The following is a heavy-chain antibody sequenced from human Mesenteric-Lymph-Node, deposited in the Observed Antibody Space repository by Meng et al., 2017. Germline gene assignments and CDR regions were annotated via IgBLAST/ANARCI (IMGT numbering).Heavy chain of an antibody. CDR3: GRDQGRQLINH. Sequence: QVQLQESGSGLVKPLGAPSLSWSVSGASISSDIWWGWVRQPPGKGLEWMGEVYNRGDTNYNPSLKRRVVISVDRSKNQFSLNLSSVTAADTVVYYCGRDQGRQLINHWGQGTLVTVSS. V-gene: IGHV4-4*02. CDR1: GASISSDIW. CDR2: VYNRGDT. J-gene: IGHJ4*02. D-gene: IGHD1-1*01.